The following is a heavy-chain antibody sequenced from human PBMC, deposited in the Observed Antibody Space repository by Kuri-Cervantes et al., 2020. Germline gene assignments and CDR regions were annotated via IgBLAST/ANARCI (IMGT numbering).Heavy chain of an antibody. Sequence: GESLKISCVASGFILSEHDMDWVRQVPGKGLEWVSAISGSGGSTYYADSVKGRFTISRDNSKNSLFLHMNSLRAEDTAIYYCARFTFVKVLVRDYFDYWGRGTLVTVSS. J-gene: IGHJ4*02. CDR2: ISGSGGST. CDR1: GFILSEHD. D-gene: IGHD6-6*01. CDR3: ARFTFVKVLVRDYFDY. V-gene: IGHV3-23*01.